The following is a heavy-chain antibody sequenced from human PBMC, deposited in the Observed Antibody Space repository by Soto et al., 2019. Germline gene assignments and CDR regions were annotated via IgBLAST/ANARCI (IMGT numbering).Heavy chain of an antibody. Sequence: SCAASGFTFRSYAMSWVRQAPGKGLEWVSAITGRDGSTYYADSVKGRFIISRDNSKNTVYLQMNSLRAEDTAVYYCAKENYHDFWSGFFYWGQGTLVTVSS. CDR3: AKENYHDFWSGFFY. CDR2: ITGRDGST. V-gene: IGHV3-23*01. D-gene: IGHD3-3*01. CDR1: GFTFRSYA. J-gene: IGHJ4*02.